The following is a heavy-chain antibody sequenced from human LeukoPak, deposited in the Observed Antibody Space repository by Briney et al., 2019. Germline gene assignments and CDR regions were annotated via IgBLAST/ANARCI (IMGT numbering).Heavy chain of an antibody. CDR2: ISSDGSSK. CDR1: GFTFNSYG. V-gene: IGHV3-30*03. CDR3: ARDDIAARPVGQVDY. D-gene: IGHD6-6*01. J-gene: IGHJ4*02. Sequence: GGSLRLSCAASGFTFNSYGMHWVRQAPGKGLEWVAIISSDGSSKYYADFVKGRFTISRDNSKNTLYLQMNSLRAADTAVYYCARDDIAARPVGQVDYWGQGTLVTVSS.